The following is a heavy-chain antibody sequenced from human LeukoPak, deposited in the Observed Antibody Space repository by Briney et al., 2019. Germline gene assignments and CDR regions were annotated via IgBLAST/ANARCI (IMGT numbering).Heavy chain of an antibody. V-gene: IGHV3-30-3*01. CDR1: GFTVSNNY. Sequence: GGSLRLSCAASGFTVSNNYMTWVRQAPGKGLEWVSVISYDGDNKYYADSVRGRFTISRDNSKTTLYLQMNSLRPEDTAVYYCARARDTAMVRYYFDYWGQGTLVTVSS. J-gene: IGHJ4*02. D-gene: IGHD5-18*01. CDR2: ISYDGDNK. CDR3: ARARDTAMVRYYFDY.